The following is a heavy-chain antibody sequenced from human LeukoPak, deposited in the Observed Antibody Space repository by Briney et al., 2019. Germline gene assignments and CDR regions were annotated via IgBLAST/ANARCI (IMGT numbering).Heavy chain of an antibody. J-gene: IGHJ6*02. CDR1: GFSLSNYW. CDR3: AWNGVTHGLDV. Sequence: PGGSLRLSCAASGFSLSNYWMSWVRQAPGKGLEWVANINQDGSDKYYVDSVMGRFTISKDNAKNSVYLQMNSLRPEDTAIYYCAWNGVTHGLDVWGQGTTVTVSS. CDR2: INQDGSDK. D-gene: IGHD1-1*01. V-gene: IGHV3-7*01.